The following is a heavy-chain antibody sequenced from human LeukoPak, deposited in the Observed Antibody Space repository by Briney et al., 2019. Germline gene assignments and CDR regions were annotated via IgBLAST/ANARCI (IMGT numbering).Heavy chain of an antibody. V-gene: IGHV3-30*02. CDR2: IRYDGSNK. Sequence: AGGSLRLPCAASGFTFSSYGMHWVRQAPGKGLEWVAFIRYDGSNKYYADSVKGRFTISRDNSKNTLYLQMNSLRAEDTAVYYCAKEPSYSSGWYGDAFDIWGQGTMVTVSS. J-gene: IGHJ3*02. CDR3: AKEPSYSSGWYGDAFDI. D-gene: IGHD6-19*01. CDR1: GFTFSSYG.